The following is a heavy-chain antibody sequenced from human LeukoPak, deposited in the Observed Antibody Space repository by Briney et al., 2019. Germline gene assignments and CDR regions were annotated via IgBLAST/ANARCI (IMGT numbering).Heavy chain of an antibody. CDR3: ARRSEWSGSYQPFDS. CDR2: IYSGGST. J-gene: IGHJ4*02. V-gene: IGHV3-53*01. CDR1: GFTVSSNY. Sequence: KPGGSLRLSCAASGFTVSSNYMSWVRQAPGKGLEWVSVIYSGGSTYYADSVKGRFTISRDNSKNTLYLQMNSLRAEDTAVYYCARRSEWSGSYQPFDSWGQGTPVTVSS. D-gene: IGHD1-26*01.